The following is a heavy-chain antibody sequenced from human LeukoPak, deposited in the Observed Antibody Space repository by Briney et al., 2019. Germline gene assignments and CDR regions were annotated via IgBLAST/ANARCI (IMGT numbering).Heavy chain of an antibody. CDR2: ISSSIAYI. CDR1: GFTFSSYS. CDR3: ASSTSDAFDI. Sequence: GGSLRLSCAAPGFTFSSYSMNWVRQAPGKGLEWVSFISSSIAYIYYADSVKGRFTISRDNAKNSLSLQMNSLRAEDTAVYYCASSTSDAFDIWGQGTMVTVSS. V-gene: IGHV3-21*01. J-gene: IGHJ3*02.